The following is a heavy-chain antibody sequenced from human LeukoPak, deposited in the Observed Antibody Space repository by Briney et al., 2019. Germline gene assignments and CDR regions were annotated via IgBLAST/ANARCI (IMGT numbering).Heavy chain of an antibody. CDR1: GGSISSYY. CDR2: IYYSGST. Sequence: SETLSLTCTVSGGSISSYYWSWIRQPPGKGLEWMGYIYYSGSTNYNPSLKSRVTISVDTSKNQFSLKLSSVTAADTAVYYCARGIGWELLLDYWGQGTLVTVSS. J-gene: IGHJ4*02. D-gene: IGHD1-26*01. CDR3: ARGIGWELLLDY. V-gene: IGHV4-59*01.